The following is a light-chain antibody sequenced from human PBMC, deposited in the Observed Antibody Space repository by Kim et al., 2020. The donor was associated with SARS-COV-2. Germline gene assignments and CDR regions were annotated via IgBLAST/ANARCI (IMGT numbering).Light chain of an antibody. V-gene: IGKV1-12*01. CDR3: QQAHSYPVT. CDR2: SAA. J-gene: IGKJ4*01. Sequence: DIQMTQSPSAPASVGDRVTITCRASQGISSLLAWYQQKPGKAPKLLIYSAATLQSGVPSRFSGSGFGTEFTLTIDSLQPEDLATYYCQQAHSYPVTFGGGTKVHIK. CDR1: QGISSL.